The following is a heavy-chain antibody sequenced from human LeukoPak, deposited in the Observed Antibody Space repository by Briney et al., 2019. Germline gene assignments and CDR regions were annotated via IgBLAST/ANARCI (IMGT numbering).Heavy chain of an antibody. CDR1: GFTFSSYS. J-gene: IGHJ4*02. CDR3: ASSSWGSYPYYFDY. CDR2: ISSSSSYI. Sequence: PGGSLRLSCAASGFTFSSYSMNWVRQAPGKGLEWVSSISSSSSYIYYAGSVKGRFTISRDNAKNSLYLQMNSLRAEDTAVYYCASSSWGSYPYYFDYWGQGTLVTVSS. D-gene: IGHD3-16*02. V-gene: IGHV3-21*01.